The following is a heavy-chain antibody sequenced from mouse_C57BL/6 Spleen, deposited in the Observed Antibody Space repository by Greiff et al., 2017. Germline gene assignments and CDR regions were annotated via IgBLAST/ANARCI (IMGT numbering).Heavy chain of an antibody. D-gene: IGHD2-5*01. CDR3: ARYSNYVGGAMDY. V-gene: IGHV1-53*01. J-gene: IGHJ4*01. CDR2: INPSNGGT. Sequence: QVHVKQPGTELVKPGASVKLSCKASGYTFTSYWMHWVKQRPGQGLEWIGNINPSNGGTNYNEKFKSKATLTVDKSSSPAYMQLSSLTSEDSAVYYCARYSNYVGGAMDYWGQGTSVTGSS. CDR1: GYTFTSYW.